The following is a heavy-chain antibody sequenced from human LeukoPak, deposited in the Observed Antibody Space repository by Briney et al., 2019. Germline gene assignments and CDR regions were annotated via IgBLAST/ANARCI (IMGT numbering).Heavy chain of an antibody. D-gene: IGHD6-6*01. J-gene: IGHJ4*02. CDR2: IKQDGSEK. Sequence: GGSLRLSCAASGFTFSSYWMSWVRQAPGKGLEWVANIKQDGSEKYYVDSVEGRFTISRDNAKNSLYLQMDSLRAEDTAVYYCAREGEYSSSPVDYWGQGTLVTVSS. CDR1: GFTFSSYW. CDR3: AREGEYSSSPVDY. V-gene: IGHV3-7*01.